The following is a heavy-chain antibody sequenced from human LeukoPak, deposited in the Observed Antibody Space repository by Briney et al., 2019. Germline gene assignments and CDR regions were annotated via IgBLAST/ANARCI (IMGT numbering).Heavy chain of an antibody. CDR2: MNPNSGNT. CDR1: GYTFTSYD. CDR3: ARGPQYYDFWSGYYFPPYYYYYYMDV. V-gene: IGHV1-8*01. J-gene: IGHJ6*03. D-gene: IGHD3-3*01. Sequence: AASVKVSCKASGYTFTSYDINWVRQATGQGLEWMGWMNPNSGNTGYAQKFQGRVTMTRNTSISTAYMELSSLRSEDTAVYYCARGPQYYDFWSGYYFPPYYYYYYMDVWGKGTTVTVSS.